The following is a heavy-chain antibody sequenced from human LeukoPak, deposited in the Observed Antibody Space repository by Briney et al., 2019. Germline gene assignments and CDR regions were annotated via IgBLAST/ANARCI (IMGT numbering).Heavy chain of an antibody. V-gene: IGHV3-30*18. J-gene: IGHJ4*02. CDR2: ISYDGSNK. CDR3: AKAFVVVTAIPLGY. D-gene: IGHD2-21*02. Sequence: GGSLRLSCAVSGFTFSSYGMHWVRQAPGKGLEWVAVISYDGSNKYYADSVKGRFTISRGNSKNTLYLQMNSLRAEDTAVYYCAKAFVVVTAIPLGYWGQGTLVPVSS. CDR1: GFTFSSYG.